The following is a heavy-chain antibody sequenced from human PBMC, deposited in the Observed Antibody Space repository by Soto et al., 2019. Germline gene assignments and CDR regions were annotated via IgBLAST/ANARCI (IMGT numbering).Heavy chain of an antibody. Sequence: SETLSLTCIVSGASIRSSDYYWSWIRQPPGKGLEWIGYIYFSGSNYYNPSLKRRVTISEDTSNNHFSLKLSSVTAEDTAVYYCARGLYGYYAFDHWGQGALVTVSS. CDR1: GASIRSSDYY. D-gene: IGHD4-17*01. V-gene: IGHV4-30-4*01. CDR2: IYFSGSN. J-gene: IGHJ4*02. CDR3: ARGLYGYYAFDH.